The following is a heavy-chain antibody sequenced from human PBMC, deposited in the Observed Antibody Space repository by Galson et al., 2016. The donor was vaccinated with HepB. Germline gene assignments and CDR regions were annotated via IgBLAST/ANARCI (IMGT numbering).Heavy chain of an antibody. D-gene: IGHD6-19*01. V-gene: IGHV2-5*02. J-gene: IGHJ4*02. CDR3: AHRGAGCCSGVNRGVFHY. Sequence: PALVKPTQTLTLTCTFSGFSLSTSGVGVGWIRQPPGKALEWLALIYWDDDKRYSPSLKSRLTITKDTSKNQVVLAMTNMDPVDTATYYCAHRGAGCCSGVNRGVFHYWVPGTLVNVS. CDR1: GFSLSTSGVG. CDR2: IYWDDDK.